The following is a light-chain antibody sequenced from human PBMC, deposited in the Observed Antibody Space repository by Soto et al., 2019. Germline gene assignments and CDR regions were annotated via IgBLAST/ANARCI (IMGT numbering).Light chain of an antibody. CDR2: EVN. J-gene: IGLJ2*01. V-gene: IGLV2-8*01. Sequence: QSALTQPPSASGSPGQSVTISCTGTSSDVGGYNYASWYQQHPGKAPKLMIYEVNKRPSGVPDRLSGSKSGNTASLTVSGLQAEDEADYYCSSYAGNNNLVFGGGTKLTVL. CDR1: SSDVGGYNY. CDR3: SSYAGNNNLV.